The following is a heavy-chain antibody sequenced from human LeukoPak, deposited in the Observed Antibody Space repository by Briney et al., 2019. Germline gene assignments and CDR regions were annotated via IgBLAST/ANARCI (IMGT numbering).Heavy chain of an antibody. CDR2: IYYSGST. CDR3: ARGKNPWTVDY. D-gene: IGHD3/OR15-3a*01. Sequence: SETLSLTCTVSGGSISSSSYYWGWIRQPPGKGLEWIGSIYYSGSTYYNPSLKSRVTISVDTSKNQFSLKLSSVTAADTAVYYCARGKNPWTVDYWGQGTLVTVSS. V-gene: IGHV4-39*07. J-gene: IGHJ4*02. CDR1: GGSISSSSYY.